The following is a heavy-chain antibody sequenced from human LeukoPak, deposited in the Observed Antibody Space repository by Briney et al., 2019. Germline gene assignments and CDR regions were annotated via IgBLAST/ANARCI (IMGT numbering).Heavy chain of an antibody. D-gene: IGHD3-22*01. V-gene: IGHV3-30*18. CDR2: ISYDGSNK. J-gene: IGHJ4*02. Sequence: PGRSLRLSCAASGFTFSSYGMHWVRQAPGKGLEWVAVISYDGSNKYYADSVKGRFTISRDNSKNTLYLQVNSLRAEDTAVYYCAKDRYYYDSSGSIYFDYWGQGTLVTVSS. CDR3: AKDRYYYDSSGSIYFDY. CDR1: GFTFSSYG.